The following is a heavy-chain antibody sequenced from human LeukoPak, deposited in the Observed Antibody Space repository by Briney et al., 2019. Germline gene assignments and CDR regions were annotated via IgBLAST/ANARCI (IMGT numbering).Heavy chain of an antibody. D-gene: IGHD3-3*01. J-gene: IGHJ6*04. CDR2: ISAYNGNT. CDR3: ARKQVMIFGVVMMDV. CDR1: GYTFTSYG. V-gene: IGHV1-18*01. Sequence: ASVKVSCKASGYTFTSYGISWVRQAPGQGLEWMGWISAYNGNTNYAQKLQGRVTMTTDTSTSTAYMELRSLRSDDTAVYYCARKQVMIFGVVMMDVWGKGTTVTVSS.